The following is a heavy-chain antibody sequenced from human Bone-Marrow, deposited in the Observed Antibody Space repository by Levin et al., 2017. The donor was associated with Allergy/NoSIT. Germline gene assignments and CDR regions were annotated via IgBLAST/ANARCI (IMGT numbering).Heavy chain of an antibody. CDR1: GFVFGRYS. J-gene: IGHJ4*02. V-gene: IGHV3-48*02. CDR3: ARSSYQLLWWIDY. Sequence: GESLKISCAASGFVFGRYSMKWVRQAPGKGLEWVAYISSSSRTIYYADSLKGRFTISRDNAKNSLYLQMNSQRDEDAAVYYCARSSYQLLWWIDYWGQGPLVTVSS. D-gene: IGHD2-2*01. CDR2: ISSSSRTI.